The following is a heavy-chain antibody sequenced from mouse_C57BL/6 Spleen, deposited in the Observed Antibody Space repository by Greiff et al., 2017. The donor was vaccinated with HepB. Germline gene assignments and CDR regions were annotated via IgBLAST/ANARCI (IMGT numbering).Heavy chain of an antibody. D-gene: IGHD1-1*01. V-gene: IGHV1-64*01. CDR1: GYTFTSYW. Sequence: QVQLKQPGAELVKPGASVKLSCKASGYTFTSYWMHWVKQRPGQGLEWIGMIHPNSGSTNYNEKFKSKATLTVDKSSSTAYMQLSSLTSEDSAVYYCARGATVGYAMDYWGQGTSVTVSS. CDR2: IHPNSGST. J-gene: IGHJ4*01. CDR3: ARGATVGYAMDY.